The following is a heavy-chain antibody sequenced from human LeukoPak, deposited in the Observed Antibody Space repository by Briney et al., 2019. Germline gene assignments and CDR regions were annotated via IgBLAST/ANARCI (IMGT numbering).Heavy chain of an antibody. V-gene: IGHV4-39*01. D-gene: IGHD3-10*01. CDR2: INHSGST. Sequence: SETLSLTCTVSGGSISSGSYYWSWIRQPPGKGLEWIGEINHSGSTNYNLSLKSRVTMSVDTSKNQFSLKLSSVTAADTAVYYCARYYYGSGSYHYFDSWGQGTLVTVSS. CDR1: GGSISSGSYY. CDR3: ARYYYGSGSYHYFDS. J-gene: IGHJ4*02.